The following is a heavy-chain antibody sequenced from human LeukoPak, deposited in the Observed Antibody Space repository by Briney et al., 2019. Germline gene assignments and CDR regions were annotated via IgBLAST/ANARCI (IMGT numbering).Heavy chain of an antibody. V-gene: IGHV3-7*01. CDR3: AKEADIVAFFDY. Sequence: GGSLRLSCAASEFTFSSYWMSWVRQAPGKGLEWVVNINQDGTEKSYVDSVKGRFTISRDNSKNTLYLQMNSLRAEDTAVYYCAKEADIVAFFDYWGQGTLVTVSS. CDR2: INQDGTEK. J-gene: IGHJ4*02. CDR1: EFTFSSYW. D-gene: IGHD5-12*01.